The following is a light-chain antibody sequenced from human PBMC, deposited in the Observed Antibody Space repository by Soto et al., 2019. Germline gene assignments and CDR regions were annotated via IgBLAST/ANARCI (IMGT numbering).Light chain of an antibody. CDR3: QQRSNWPIT. CDR2: DAS. CDR1: QSVSSY. Sequence: EIVLTQSPATLSLSPGKRATLSCRASQSVSSYLAWYQQKPGQAPRLLIYDASNRATGIPARFSGSESGTDFTLTISSLEPEDFAVYYCQQRSNWPITFGQGTRLEIK. J-gene: IGKJ5*01. V-gene: IGKV3-11*01.